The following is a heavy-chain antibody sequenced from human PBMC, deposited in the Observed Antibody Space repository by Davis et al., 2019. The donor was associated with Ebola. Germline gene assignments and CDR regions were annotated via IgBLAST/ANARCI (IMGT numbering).Heavy chain of an antibody. CDR2: SIPFFRTT. Sequence: SVKVSCKTSGGTFSRSSISWVRQAPGQGLEWMGGSIPFFRTTNYAQKFQGRVTMTADKSTSTVFMELSSLRSDDTAVYYCARDEMATIYGPLDFWGQGSRVTVSS. CDR1: GGTFSRSS. CDR3: ARDEMATIYGPLDF. D-gene: IGHD5-24*01. V-gene: IGHV1-69*06. J-gene: IGHJ4*02.